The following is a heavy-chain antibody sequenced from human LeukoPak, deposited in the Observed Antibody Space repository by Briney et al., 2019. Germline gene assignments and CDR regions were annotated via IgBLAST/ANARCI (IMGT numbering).Heavy chain of an antibody. CDR1: GYTFTGYY. J-gene: IGHJ4*02. Sequence: ASVTVSCKASGYTFTGYYMHWVRQAPGQGLEWMGWINPNSGGTNYAQKFQGRVTMTRDTSISTAYMELSRLRSDDTAVYYCAGGDYYDSSGYYPRYWGQGTLVTVSS. CDR2: INPNSGGT. D-gene: IGHD3-22*01. CDR3: AGGDYYDSSGYYPRY. V-gene: IGHV1-2*02.